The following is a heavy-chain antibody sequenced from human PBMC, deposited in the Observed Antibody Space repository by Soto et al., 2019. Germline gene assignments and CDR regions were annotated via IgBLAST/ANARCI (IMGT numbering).Heavy chain of an antibody. Sequence: GASVKVSSKASGSTFSSYAISWVRPAPGQRLEWMGWINAGNGNTKYSQKFQGRVTITRDTSASTAYMELSSLRSEDTAVYYCARYLDYADAFSIRGQGTSVTGSS. CDR1: GSTFSSYA. CDR2: INAGNGNT. D-gene: IGHD3-9*01. J-gene: IGHJ3*02. CDR3: ARYLDYADAFSI. V-gene: IGHV1-3*01.